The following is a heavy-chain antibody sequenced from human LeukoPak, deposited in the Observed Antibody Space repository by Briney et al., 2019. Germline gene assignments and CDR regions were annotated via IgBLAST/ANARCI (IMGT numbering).Heavy chain of an antibody. D-gene: IGHD2-2*01. V-gene: IGHV3-21*06. CDR1: GFTFSSYA. Sequence: GGSLRLSCAASGFTFSSYAMSWVRQAPGKGLEWVSLISTTSTYIYYADSVKGRFTVSRDNSKNLLYLQMDSLRVEDTAVYYCARAGTCSSTSCDGGIEYWGQGTLVTVSS. J-gene: IGHJ4*02. CDR3: ARAGTCSSTSCDGGIEY. CDR2: ISTTSTYI.